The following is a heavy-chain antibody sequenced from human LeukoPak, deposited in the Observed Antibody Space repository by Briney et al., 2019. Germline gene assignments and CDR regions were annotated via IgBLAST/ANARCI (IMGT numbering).Heavy chain of an antibody. Sequence: ASVKVSCKASGGTFSSYAISWVRQAPGQGLEWMGGIIPIFGTANYAQKFQGRVTITADESTSTAYMELRSLRSDDTAVYYCARGPPGGYYDSSGYESDYWGQGTLVTVSS. CDR3: ARGPPGGYYDSSGYESDY. CDR2: IIPIFGTA. D-gene: IGHD3-22*01. CDR1: GGTFSSYA. V-gene: IGHV1-69*13. J-gene: IGHJ4*02.